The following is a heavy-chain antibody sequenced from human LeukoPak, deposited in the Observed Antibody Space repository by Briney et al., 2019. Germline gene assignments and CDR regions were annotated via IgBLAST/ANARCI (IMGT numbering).Heavy chain of an antibody. J-gene: IGHJ4*02. D-gene: IGHD4-17*01. CDR3: ARESGGDYRQFDY. Sequence: PSQTLSLTCTVSGGSISSGGYYWNWIRQHPGKGLEWIGYIYYSGSTYYNPSLKSRVTISVDTSKNQFSLKLSSVTAADTAVYYCARESGGDYRQFDYWGQGTLVTVSS. CDR2: IYYSGST. CDR1: GGSISSGGYY. V-gene: IGHV4-31*03.